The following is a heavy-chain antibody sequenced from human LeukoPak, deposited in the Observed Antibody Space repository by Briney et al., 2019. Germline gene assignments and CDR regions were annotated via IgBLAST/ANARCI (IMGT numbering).Heavy chain of an antibody. D-gene: IGHD2-2*01. J-gene: IGHJ6*02. Sequence: PGGSLRLSCAASGFTFSNYAMSWVRQAPGKGLEWVSTISNSGAGTYYADSVKGRFTISRDNSKNTLYLQMNSLRAEDTAVYYCARDSTNMDVWGQGTTVTVSS. CDR1: GFTFSNYA. CDR2: ISNSGAGT. CDR3: ARDSTNMDV. V-gene: IGHV3-23*01.